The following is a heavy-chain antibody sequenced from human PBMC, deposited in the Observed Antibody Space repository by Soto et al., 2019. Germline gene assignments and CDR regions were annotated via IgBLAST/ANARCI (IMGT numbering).Heavy chain of an antibody. D-gene: IGHD3-3*01. CDR3: ATVFVWSVYYGPSRSPVYTCFGL. V-gene: IGHV1-24*01. CDR2: FDPEDGET. J-gene: IGHJ5*02. CDR1: GYTLTVLS. Sequence: SLKLYCKVAGYTLTVLSVRWGRHATGKGLEWMGGFDPEDGETIYAQKFQGRVTMTEDTSTDTAYMELSSLRSEDTAVYYCATVFVWSVYYGPSRSPVYTCFGLSGEGTLVSV.